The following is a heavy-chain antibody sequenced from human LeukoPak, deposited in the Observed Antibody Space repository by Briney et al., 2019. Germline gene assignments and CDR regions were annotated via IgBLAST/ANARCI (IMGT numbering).Heavy chain of an antibody. Sequence: GGSLRLSCAASGFTFSNAWMSWVRQAPGKGLEWVSLISFSGGNTYYADSVKGRFTISRDNSKDTLYLQMNRLRAEDTAIYYCARDIQFSTWGQGTMVTVSS. CDR1: GFTFSNAW. D-gene: IGHD5-24*01. J-gene: IGHJ3*01. V-gene: IGHV3-23*01. CDR2: ISFSGGNT. CDR3: ARDIQFST.